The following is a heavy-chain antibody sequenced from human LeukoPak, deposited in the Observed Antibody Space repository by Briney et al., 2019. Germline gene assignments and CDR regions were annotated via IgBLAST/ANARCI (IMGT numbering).Heavy chain of an antibody. J-gene: IGHJ4*02. V-gene: IGHV4-61*01. CDR1: GGSVSSGSYY. CDR3: ARGEGRPRYNWNYVFDY. D-gene: IGHD1-7*01. CDR2: IYYSGST. Sequence: SETLSLTCTVSGGSVSSGSYYWSWIRQPPGKGLEWIGYIYYSGSTNYNPSLKSRVTISVDTSKNQFSLKLSSVTAADTAVYYCARGEGRPRYNWNYVFDYWGQGTLVTVSS.